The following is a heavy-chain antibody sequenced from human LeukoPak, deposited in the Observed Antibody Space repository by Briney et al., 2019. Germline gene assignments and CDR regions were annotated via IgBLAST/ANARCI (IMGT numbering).Heavy chain of an antibody. D-gene: IGHD3-10*01. CDR2: IRYDGNSK. CDR3: AKDYGSGSYYYYMDV. V-gene: IGHV3-30*02. J-gene: IGHJ6*03. CDR1: DFTFSSYG. Sequence: PGGSLRLSCAASDFTFSSYGMHWVRQAPGKGLEWVAFIRYDGNSKYYADSVKGRFTISRDNSKNTLYLQMNSLRAEDTAVYCCAKDYGSGSYYYYMDVWGKGTTVTISS.